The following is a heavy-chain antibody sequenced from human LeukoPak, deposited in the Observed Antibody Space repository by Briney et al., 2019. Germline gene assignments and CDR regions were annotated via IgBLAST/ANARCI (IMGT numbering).Heavy chain of an antibody. J-gene: IGHJ3*02. CDR2: IYYSGST. V-gene: IGHV4-39*07. CDR3: ARDYAFDI. CDR1: GGSISSSSYY. Sequence: MSSETLSLTCTVSGGSISSSSYYWGWIRQPPGKGLEWIGSIYYSGSTYYNPSLKSRVTISVDTSKNQFSLKLSSVTAADTAVYFCARDYAFDIWGQGIMVTVSS.